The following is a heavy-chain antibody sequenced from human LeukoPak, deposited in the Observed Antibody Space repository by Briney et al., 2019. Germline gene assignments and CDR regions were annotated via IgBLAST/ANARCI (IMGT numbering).Heavy chain of an antibody. Sequence: ASVKVSCKASGYTFTAYGVHWVRQTPGQRLEWMGWINTGNGNTKYSQKFQGRVTITRDTSASTAYMELSSLRYEDTAVYYCARTYYSASGSYPYWGQGTLVTVSS. D-gene: IGHD3-10*01. V-gene: IGHV1-3*04. CDR2: INTGNGNT. J-gene: IGHJ4*02. CDR1: GYTFTAYG. CDR3: ARTYYSASGSYPY.